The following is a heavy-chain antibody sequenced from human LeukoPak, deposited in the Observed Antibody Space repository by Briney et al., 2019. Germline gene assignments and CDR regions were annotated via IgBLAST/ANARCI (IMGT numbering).Heavy chain of an antibody. J-gene: IGHJ4*02. V-gene: IGHV3-30*04. CDR2: ISYDGSNK. CDR3: ARERIVRYYFDY. D-gene: IGHD3-22*01. Sequence: GGSLRLSCAASGFTFSYYAMNWVRQAPGKGLEWVAVISYDGSNKYYADSVKGRFTISRDNSKNTLYLQMNSLIAEDTAVYYCARERIVRYYFDYWGQGTLVTVSS. CDR1: GFTFSYYA.